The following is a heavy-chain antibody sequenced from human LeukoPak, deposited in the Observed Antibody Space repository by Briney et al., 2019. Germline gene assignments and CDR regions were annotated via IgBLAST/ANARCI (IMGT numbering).Heavy chain of an antibody. CDR1: GGTFSSYA. D-gene: IGHD2-2*01. Sequence: SVKVSCKASGGTFSSYAISWVRQAPGQGLEWMGGIIPIFGTANYAQKFQGRVTITADESTSTAYMELSSLRSEDTSVYYCAGEGLLGPANWGQGTLVTVSS. CDR3: AGEGLLGPAN. J-gene: IGHJ4*02. V-gene: IGHV1-69*01. CDR2: IIPIFGTA.